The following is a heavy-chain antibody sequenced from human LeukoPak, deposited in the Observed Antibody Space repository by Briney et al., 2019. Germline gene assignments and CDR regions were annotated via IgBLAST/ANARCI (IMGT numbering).Heavy chain of an antibody. J-gene: IGHJ4*02. Sequence: SETLSLTCTVPGGSISSGAYYWSWIRQHSGRGLEWIGYIYDSGSTYYNPSLKSRVTMSVDTSKNHFSLKLSSVTAADTAVYYCARITMIVVVIDYWGQGTLVTVSS. V-gene: IGHV4-31*03. CDR2: IYDSGST. CDR1: GGSISSGAYY. D-gene: IGHD3-22*01. CDR3: ARITMIVVVIDY.